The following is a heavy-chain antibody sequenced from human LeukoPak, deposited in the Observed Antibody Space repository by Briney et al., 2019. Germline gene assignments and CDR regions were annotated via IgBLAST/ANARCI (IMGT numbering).Heavy chain of an antibody. D-gene: IGHD3-22*01. CDR3: ARDRGYDSSGPYYYYYMDV. V-gene: IGHV4-59*01. Sequence: SETLSLTCTVSGGSISSYYWSWIRQPPGKGLEWIGYIYYSGSTNYNPSLKSRVTISVDTSKNQFSLKLSSVTAADTAVYYCARDRGYDSSGPYYYYYMDVWGKGTTVTVSS. J-gene: IGHJ6*03. CDR2: IYYSGST. CDR1: GGSISSYY.